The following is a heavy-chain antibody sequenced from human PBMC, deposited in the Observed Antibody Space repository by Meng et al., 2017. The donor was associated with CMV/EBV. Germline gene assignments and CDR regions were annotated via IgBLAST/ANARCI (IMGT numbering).Heavy chain of an antibody. CDR1: GEPFMGYY. CDR2: INHSGST. D-gene: IGHD3-3*01. J-gene: IGHJ5*02. CDR3: ARVWVRPAVLRFLKSVRFDP. Sequence: QLERWGAALFTPLGARSLTCAAYGEPFMGYYWSGLRQPPGKGLEWIGEINHSGSTNYNPPLKRRVTISVDTSKIQFSLKLSSVTAADTAVYYCARVWVRPAVLRFLKSVRFDPWGQGTLVTVSS. V-gene: IGHV4-34*01.